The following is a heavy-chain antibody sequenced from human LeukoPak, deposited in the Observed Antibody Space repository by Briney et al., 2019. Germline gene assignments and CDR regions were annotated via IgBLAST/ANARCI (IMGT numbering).Heavy chain of an antibody. D-gene: IGHD3-22*01. CDR3: ARDPTYYYDSSGYFIFDY. J-gene: IGHJ4*02. V-gene: IGHV7-4-1*02. Sequence: GASVKVSCKASGYSFTLYAMNWVRQAPGQGLEWMGWINTNTGNPTYAQGFTGRFVFSLDTSVSTAYLQISSLKAEDTAVYYCARDPTYYYDSSGYFIFDYWGQGTLVTVSS. CDR1: GYSFTLYA. CDR2: INTNTGNP.